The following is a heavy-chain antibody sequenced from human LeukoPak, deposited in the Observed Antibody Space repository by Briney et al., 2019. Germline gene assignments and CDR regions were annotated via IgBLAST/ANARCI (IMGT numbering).Heavy chain of an antibody. CDR2: IYYSGTT. D-gene: IGHD3-3*01. CDR1: GGSISSSIYS. CDR3: ARLRFDFWSGYTHPYFDY. V-gene: IGHV4-39*01. Sequence: KPSETLSLTCTVSGGSISSSIYSWGWLRQPPGKGLEGIGSIYYSGTTYYNPSPKRRVTISVDTSKIQFSLKLSSVAATDTTVDFCARLRFDFWSGYTHPYFDYWGQGTLVTVSS. J-gene: IGHJ4*02.